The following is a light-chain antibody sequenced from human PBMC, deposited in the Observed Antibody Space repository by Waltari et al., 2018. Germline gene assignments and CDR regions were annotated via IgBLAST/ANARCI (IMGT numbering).Light chain of an antibody. V-gene: IGKV1-39*01. Sequence: IQMTQSPSSLSAPVGDRVTITCRASQSISSYLNWYQQKPGKAPKLLIYAASSLQSGVPSRFSGSGSGTDFTLTISSLQPEDFATYYCQQSYNSFGGGTKVEIK. CDR3: QQSYNS. CDR1: QSISSY. CDR2: AAS. J-gene: IGKJ4*01.